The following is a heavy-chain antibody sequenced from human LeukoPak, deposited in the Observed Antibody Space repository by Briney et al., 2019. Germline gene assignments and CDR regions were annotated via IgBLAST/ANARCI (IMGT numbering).Heavy chain of an antibody. J-gene: IGHJ4*02. Sequence: PGGSLRLSCAASGFTFSSYGMHWVRQAPGKGLEWVAVISYDGSNKYYADSVKGRFTISRDNSKNTLDLQMNSLRTEDTAMYYCARGDDSSGYFYSYFDHWGQGTLVTVSP. CDR1: GFTFSSYG. CDR2: ISYDGSNK. CDR3: ARGDDSSGYFYSYFDH. D-gene: IGHD3-22*01. V-gene: IGHV3-30*03.